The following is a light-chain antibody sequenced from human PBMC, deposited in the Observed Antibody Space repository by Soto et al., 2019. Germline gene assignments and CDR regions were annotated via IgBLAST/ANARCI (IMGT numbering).Light chain of an antibody. J-gene: IGLJ1*01. CDR1: SSNIGATYD. CDR2: GNS. V-gene: IGLV1-40*01. Sequence: QAVVTQPPSVSGAPGQRVTISCTGSSSNIGATYDVQWYQQLPGTAPKLLIYGNSNRPSGVPDRFSGSKSGTSASLAITGLQADDVADYYCQSYDSSLSAHYVFGTGTKLTVL. CDR3: QSYDSSLSAHYV.